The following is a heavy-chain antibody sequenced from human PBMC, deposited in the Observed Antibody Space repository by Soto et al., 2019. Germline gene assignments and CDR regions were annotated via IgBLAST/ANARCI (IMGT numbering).Heavy chain of an antibody. Sequence: QVQLVESGGGVVQPGRSLRLSCAASGFTFSSYAMHWVRQAPGKGLEWVVVISYDGSNKYYADSVKGRFTISRDNSKNTLYLQMNSLRAEDTAVYYCAIDRAYSGSYYAPGDYCGQGTLVTVSS. J-gene: IGHJ4*02. D-gene: IGHD1-26*01. CDR1: GFTFSSYA. CDR2: ISYDGSNK. V-gene: IGHV3-30-3*01. CDR3: AIDRAYSGSYYAPGDY.